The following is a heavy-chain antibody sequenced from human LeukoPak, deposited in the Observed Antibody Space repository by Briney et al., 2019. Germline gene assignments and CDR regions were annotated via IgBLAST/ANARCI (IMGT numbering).Heavy chain of an antibody. CDR2: ISSSSSYT. CDR3: ARGYSGYDFDC. Sequence: PGGSLRLSCAASGFTFSDYYMSWIRQAPGKGLEWVSYISSSSSYTNYADSVKGRFTISRDNAKNSLYLQMNSLRAEDTAVYYCARGYSGYDFDCWGQGTLVTVSS. V-gene: IGHV3-11*06. CDR1: GFTFSDYY. J-gene: IGHJ4*02. D-gene: IGHD5-12*01.